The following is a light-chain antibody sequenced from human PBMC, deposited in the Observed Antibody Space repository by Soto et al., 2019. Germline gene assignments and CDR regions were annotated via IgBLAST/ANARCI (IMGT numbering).Light chain of an antibody. CDR1: QNISTW. CDR2: DAS. CDR3: QQYNSYSIT. Sequence: GDSITSHCRASQNISTWLAWFQQKPGKAPNLLIYDASSLQSGVPSRFSGSGSGTQFTLTISSLQPDDFATYFCQQYNSYSITFGQGTRLEIK. J-gene: IGKJ5*01. V-gene: IGKV1-5*01.